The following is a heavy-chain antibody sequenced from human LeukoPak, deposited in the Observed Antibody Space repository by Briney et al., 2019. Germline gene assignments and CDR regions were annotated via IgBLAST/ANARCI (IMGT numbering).Heavy chain of an antibody. CDR1: GFTVSWYG. V-gene: IGHV3-30*18. D-gene: IGHD2-15*01. CDR2: MSHDGSNK. Sequence: GRSLRLSCAASGFTVSWYGMHWVRQAPGKGLEWVAVMSHDGSNKYYADSLKGRFTISRDNSKNTLYQQMNSLRAEDTAVYYCAKESGVYCSGGSCYLDHWGQGTLVTVSS. CDR3: AKESGVYCSGGSCYLDH. J-gene: IGHJ4*02.